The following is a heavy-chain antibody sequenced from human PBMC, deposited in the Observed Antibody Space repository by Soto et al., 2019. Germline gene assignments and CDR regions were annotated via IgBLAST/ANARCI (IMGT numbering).Heavy chain of an antibody. CDR2: ISGNSGTI. CDR1: GFTFEVYG. CDR3: GRSNYAFDV. J-gene: IGHJ3*01. V-gene: IGHV3-9*01. Sequence: PGGSLRLSCVASGFTFEVYGMHWVRQAPGKGLEWVSGISGNSGTIGYADSVKGRFTISRDNAKNSIFLQMSSLRADDTAVYYCGRSNYAFDVWGQGTMVTVSS. D-gene: IGHD3-10*01.